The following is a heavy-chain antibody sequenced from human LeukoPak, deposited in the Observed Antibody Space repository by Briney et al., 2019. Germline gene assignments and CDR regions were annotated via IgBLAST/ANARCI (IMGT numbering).Heavy chain of an antibody. V-gene: IGHV4-39*01. CDR1: GGSTSSSSYY. D-gene: IGHD6-19*01. Sequence: SETLSLTCTVSGGSTSSSSYYWGWIRQPPGKGLEWIGSIYYSGSTYYNPSLKSRVTVSVDTSKNQFSLKLSSVTAGDTAVYYCARARDRIAVAGTWWYFDLWGRGTLVTVSS. CDR2: IYYSGST. J-gene: IGHJ2*01. CDR3: ARARDRIAVAGTWWYFDL.